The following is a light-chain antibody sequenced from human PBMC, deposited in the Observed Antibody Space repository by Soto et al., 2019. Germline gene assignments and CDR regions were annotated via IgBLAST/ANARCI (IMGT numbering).Light chain of an antibody. CDR1: QSVSSN. V-gene: IGKV3-15*01. Sequence: EIVMTQSPATLSVSPGERATLSCRASQSVSSNLAWYQQNPGQAPRLLIYGASTTAAGIPARFRGSDCVTEYTPTISSLQSEDFAVYYCQQYNNWPPWTFGQGTKVEIK. J-gene: IGKJ1*01. CDR3: QQYNNWPPWT. CDR2: GAS.